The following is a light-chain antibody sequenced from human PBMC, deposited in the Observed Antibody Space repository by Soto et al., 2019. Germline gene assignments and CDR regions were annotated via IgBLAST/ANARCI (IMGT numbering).Light chain of an antibody. CDR1: SGDVGGYKF. CDR3: GSYTSSSTWV. CDR2: EVS. V-gene: IGLV2-14*01. Sequence: QSALTQPASVSGSPGQSITIYCTGTSGDVGGYKFVSWYQQHPGKAPKLMIYEVSNRPSGVSSRFSGSKSGNTASLTISGLQAEDEADYFCGSYTSSSTWVFGGGTKLTVL. J-gene: IGLJ3*02.